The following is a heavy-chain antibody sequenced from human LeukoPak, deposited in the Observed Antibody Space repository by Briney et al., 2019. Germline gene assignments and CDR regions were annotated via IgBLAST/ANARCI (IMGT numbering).Heavy chain of an antibody. V-gene: IGHV1-2*02. Sequence: ASVNVSFKSSVYTFTRYYMHWVRQAPGQGREWMGWINPNSGGTNYAQKFQGRVTMTRDTSISTAYMELSRLRSDDTAVYYCARVDSSGWYYFDYWGQGTLVTVSS. D-gene: IGHD6-19*01. CDR2: INPNSGGT. J-gene: IGHJ4*02. CDR3: ARVDSSGWYYFDY. CDR1: VYTFTRYY.